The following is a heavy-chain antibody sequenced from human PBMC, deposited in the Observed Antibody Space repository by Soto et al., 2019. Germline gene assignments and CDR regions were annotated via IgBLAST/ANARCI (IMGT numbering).Heavy chain of an antibody. CDR2: ISGNGVYP. CDR1: GFTFSNYA. D-gene: IGHD4-17*01. Sequence: EVQLLESGGDLVQPGGSLRLSCAASGFTFSNYAMGWVRQAPGKGLDWVSGISGNGVYPFYAVSVRGRFTISRDNSNNMLYLQMNALRAEDTAVYFCAKYTVTEDLGGSWGQGALVTVSS. CDR3: AKYTVTEDLGGS. J-gene: IGHJ5*02. V-gene: IGHV3-23*01.